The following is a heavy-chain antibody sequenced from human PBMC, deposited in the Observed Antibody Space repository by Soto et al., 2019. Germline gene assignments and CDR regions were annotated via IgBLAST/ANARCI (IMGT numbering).Heavy chain of an antibody. Sequence: SETLSLTCTVSGGSISSSSYYWGWIRQPPGKGLEWIGSTSYSGSTYYNPSLKSRVTISVDTAKNQFSLQLKSVTPEDTAVYYCVRDRYSSSGWFDPWGQGTPVTVSS. CDR3: VRDRYSSSGWFDP. J-gene: IGHJ5*02. V-gene: IGHV4-39*02. D-gene: IGHD3-10*01. CDR2: TSYSGST. CDR1: GGSISSSSYY.